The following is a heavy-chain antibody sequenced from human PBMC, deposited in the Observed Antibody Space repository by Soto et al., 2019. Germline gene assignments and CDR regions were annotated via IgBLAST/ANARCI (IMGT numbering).Heavy chain of an antibody. CDR2: ISGSGGST. J-gene: IGHJ6*02. V-gene: IGHV3-23*01. D-gene: IGHD1-26*01. CDR3: AFILSGSYSPPGGAYGMDV. Sequence: PGGSLRLSCAASGFTFSSYAMTWVRQAPGKGLEWVSIISGSGGSTYYADSVKGRFTISRDDSKNTLFLQMNSLRAEDTAVYYCAFILSGSYSPPGGAYGMDVWGQGTTVTVSS. CDR1: GFTFSSYA.